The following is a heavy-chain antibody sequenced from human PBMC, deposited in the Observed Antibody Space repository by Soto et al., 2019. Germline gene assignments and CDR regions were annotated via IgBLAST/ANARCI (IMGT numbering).Heavy chain of an antibody. V-gene: IGHV1-8*01. Sequence: GASVKVSCKASGFTFITYDFSWVRQAAGQGLEWMGWMNPNNGNAGFAQKFRGRINMTRNTSISTAYLELSSLRSDDSAVYYCARVRLSPYYYYGMDVWGLGTTVTVSS. D-gene: IGHD6-6*01. J-gene: IGHJ6*02. CDR2: MNPNNGNA. CDR3: ARVRLSPYYYYGMDV. CDR1: GFTFITYD.